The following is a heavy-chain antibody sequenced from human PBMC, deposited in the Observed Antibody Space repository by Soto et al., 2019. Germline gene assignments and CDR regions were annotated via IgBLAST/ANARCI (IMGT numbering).Heavy chain of an antibody. V-gene: IGHV3-48*02. CDR3: VRAWKGNGYGYFY. J-gene: IGHJ4*02. Sequence: EVQLVESGGGLVQPGGSLRLSCAVSGLTFTTYNCNWLRQAPGKGLEWISFINPGSVTRHYADSVKGRFTISRANAKNSLYLRMNSLTDADTAVYYCVRAWKGNGYGYFYWGQGTLVTVSS. CDR2: INPGSVTR. D-gene: IGHD3-16*01. CDR1: GLTFTTYN.